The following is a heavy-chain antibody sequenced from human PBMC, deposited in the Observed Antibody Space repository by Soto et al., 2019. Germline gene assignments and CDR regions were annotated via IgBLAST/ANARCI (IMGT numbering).Heavy chain of an antibody. CDR1: GGSISSSSYY. Sequence: QLQLQESGPGLVKPSETLSLTCTVSGGSISSSSYYWGWIRQPPGKGLEWIGSIYYSGSTYYNPSLKSRVTISVATSKNQFSLKLSSVTAADTAVYYCARPTMVRGVMDYYYYMDVWGKGTTVTVSS. D-gene: IGHD3-10*01. J-gene: IGHJ6*03. CDR2: IYYSGST. CDR3: ARPTMVRGVMDYYYYMDV. V-gene: IGHV4-39*01.